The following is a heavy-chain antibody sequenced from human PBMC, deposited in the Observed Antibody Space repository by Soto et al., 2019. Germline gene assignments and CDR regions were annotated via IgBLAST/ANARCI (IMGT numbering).Heavy chain of an antibody. V-gene: IGHV3-30-3*01. J-gene: IGHJ6*02. CDR2: ISYDGSNK. D-gene: IGHD2-2*01. CDR1: GFTFSSYA. CDR3: ARDADYCSSTSCYYSYYYGMDV. Sequence: QVQLVESGGGVVQPGRSLRLSCAASGFTFSSYAMHWVRQAPGKGLEWVAVISYDGSNKYYADSVKGRFTISRDNSKNTLYLQMNGLRAEDTAVYYCARDADYCSSTSCYYSYYYGMDVWGQGTTVTVSS.